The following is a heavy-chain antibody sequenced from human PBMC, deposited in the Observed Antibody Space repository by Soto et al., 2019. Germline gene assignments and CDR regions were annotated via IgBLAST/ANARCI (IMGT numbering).Heavy chain of an antibody. Sequence: SETLSLPCTVSGDSISTTTYYCAWIRQPPGKGLEWIGSIIYTGGTYYNPSLQSRVTISVDTSKNQFPLQLNSVTPEDTAVYYCARAYCSGGSCWAWSSWFDPWGQGTLVTVSS. CDR2: IIYTGGT. D-gene: IGHD2-15*01. CDR3: ARAYCSGGSCWAWSSWFDP. CDR1: GDSISTTTYY. V-gene: IGHV4-39*06. J-gene: IGHJ5*02.